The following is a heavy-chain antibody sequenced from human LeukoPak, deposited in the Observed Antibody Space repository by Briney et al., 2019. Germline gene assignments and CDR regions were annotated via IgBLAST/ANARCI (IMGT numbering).Heavy chain of an antibody. J-gene: IGHJ4*02. Sequence: QPGGSLRLSCAASGFTFSSYAMSWVRQAPGKGLEWVSAISGSGGSTYYADSVKGRFTISRDNSKNTLYLQMNSLRAEDTAVYYCAKQSSGYYYYPIDYWGQGTLVTVSS. D-gene: IGHD3-22*01. CDR3: AKQSSGYYYYPIDY. V-gene: IGHV3-23*01. CDR2: ISGSGGST. CDR1: GFTFSSYA.